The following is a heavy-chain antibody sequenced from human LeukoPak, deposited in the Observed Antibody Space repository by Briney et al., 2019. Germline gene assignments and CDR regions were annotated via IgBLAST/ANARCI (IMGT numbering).Heavy chain of an antibody. CDR1: GGSISSGDYY. Sequence: PSETLSLTCTVSGGSISSGDYYWSWIRQPPGTGLEWIGYIYYSGSTYYNPSLKSRVTISVDTSKNQFSLKLNSVTAADTAVYYCAREVPWVWNFDLWGRGALVTVSS. D-gene: IGHD1-26*01. J-gene: IGHJ2*01. V-gene: IGHV4-30-4*01. CDR2: IYYSGST. CDR3: AREVPWVWNFDL.